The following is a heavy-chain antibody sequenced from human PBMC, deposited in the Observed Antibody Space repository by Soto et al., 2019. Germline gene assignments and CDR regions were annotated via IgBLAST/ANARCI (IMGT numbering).Heavy chain of an antibody. D-gene: IGHD3-22*01. CDR2: IYGYDDK. J-gene: IGHJ3*02. V-gene: IGHV2-5*01. CDR3: AHSLLHSIGYYSAYDAFDI. CDR1: GFSRSTSGGG. Sequence: QITLKESGPKLVKPTQTLTLTCTFSGFSRSTSGGGVGWIRQPPGKALEWLALIYGYDDKRYSPSLKSMLTITKETSKNQVGINMPNMDPVDTAPYDCAHSLLHSIGYYSAYDAFDIWGHWTMVTVAS.